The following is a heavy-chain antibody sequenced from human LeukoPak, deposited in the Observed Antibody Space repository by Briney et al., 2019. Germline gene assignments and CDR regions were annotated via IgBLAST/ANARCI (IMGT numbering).Heavy chain of an antibody. D-gene: IGHD6-19*01. CDR3: ARKGDSSGWYYFDY. CDR2: IYYSGST. Sequence: SQTLSLTCTVSGGSISSGGYYWSWIRQHPGKGLEWIGYIYYSGSTYYNPSLKSRVTISVDTSKNQFSLKLSSVTAADMAVYYCARKGDSSGWYYFDYWGQGTLVTVSS. V-gene: IGHV4-31*03. J-gene: IGHJ4*02. CDR1: GGSISSGGYY.